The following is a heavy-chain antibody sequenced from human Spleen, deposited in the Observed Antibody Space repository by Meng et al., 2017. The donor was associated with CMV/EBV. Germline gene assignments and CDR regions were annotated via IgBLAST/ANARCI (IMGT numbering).Heavy chain of an antibody. CDR3: SHSSPRGGWFDP. Sequence: HNSLMELCPTLVNPTQTLRLTCTFSGFSLSTSSVGVGWIRQPPGRALELLALIYWDDDKRYSPSLKSRLTITKDTSKNQVVLTMTNMDPVDTATYFCSHSSPRGGWFDPWGQGTLVTVSS. CDR2: IYWDDDK. V-gene: IGHV2-5*02. D-gene: IGHD3-10*01. CDR1: GFSLSTSSVG. J-gene: IGHJ5*02.